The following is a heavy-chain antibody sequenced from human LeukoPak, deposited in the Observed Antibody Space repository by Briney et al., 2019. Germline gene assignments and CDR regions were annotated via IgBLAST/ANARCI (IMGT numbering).Heavy chain of an antibody. J-gene: IGHJ3*02. CDR2: ISGSSDNI. CDR1: GFNFSNYI. CDR3: ARDPLPPVTDAFDI. V-gene: IGHV3-48*04. D-gene: IGHD1-14*01. Sequence: GGSLRLSCAASGFNFSNYIMNWVRQAPGKGLEWISFISGSSDNIYYSDSLRGRFTISRDNAKNSLFLQMNSLRAEDTAVYYCARDPLPPVTDAFDIWGQGTMVTVSS.